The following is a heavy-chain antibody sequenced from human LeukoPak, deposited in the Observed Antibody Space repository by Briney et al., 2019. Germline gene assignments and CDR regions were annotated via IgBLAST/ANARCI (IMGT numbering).Heavy chain of an antibody. CDR1: GFTFSSYG. CDR3: ATSDDYFDY. J-gene: IGHJ4*02. Sequence: GRSLRLSCAASGFTFSSYGMHWVRQAPGKGLEWVAVISYDGSNKYYADSVKGRFTISRDNSKNTLYLQMNSLRAEDTAVYYCATSDDYFDYWGQGTLVTVSS. CDR2: ISYDGSNK. V-gene: IGHV3-30*03. D-gene: IGHD2-21*02.